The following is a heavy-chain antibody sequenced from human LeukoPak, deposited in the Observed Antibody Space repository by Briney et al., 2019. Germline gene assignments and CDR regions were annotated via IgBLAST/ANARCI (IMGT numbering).Heavy chain of an antibody. CDR3: ARVGGMTTINNAAFEI. D-gene: IGHD4-4*01. Sequence: SETLSLTRSVSGGSINIDYWNWIRQPPGKGLEWIGYIYHIGSTNYNPSLKSRVTISIDKSKKQFSLKLNTVTAADTAIYYCARVGGMTTINNAAFEIWGHGTMVTVSS. CDR2: IYHIGST. V-gene: IGHV4-59*01. J-gene: IGHJ3*02. CDR1: GGSINIDY.